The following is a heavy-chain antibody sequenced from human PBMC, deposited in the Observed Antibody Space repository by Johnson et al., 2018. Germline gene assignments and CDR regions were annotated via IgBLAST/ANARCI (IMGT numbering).Heavy chain of an antibody. CDR3: ARGNWNDGTVPDY. Sequence: QVQLQESGPGLVKPSETLSLTCTVSGVSGGSINNYYWSWIRQPPGKGLEWIGYIFYSGTTNYNLSLKSRVTISVDTSKNPVSLRLSSGTAADTAIYYCARGNWNDGTVPDYWGQGTLVTVSS. V-gene: IGHV4-59*01. CDR2: IFYSGTT. J-gene: IGHJ4*02. CDR1: GGSINNYY. D-gene: IGHD1-1*01.